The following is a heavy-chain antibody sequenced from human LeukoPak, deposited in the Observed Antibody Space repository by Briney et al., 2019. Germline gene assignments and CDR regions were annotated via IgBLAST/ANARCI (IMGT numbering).Heavy chain of an antibody. CDR2: IYYRGST. CDR3: ARGGYYDSSGHAFDI. Sequence: SETLSLTCTVSGGSISSYYWSWIRQPPGKGLEWIGYIYYRGSTNYNPSLKSRVTISVATSKNQFSLKLSSVTAADTAVYYCARGGYYDSSGHAFDIWGQGTMVTVSS. V-gene: IGHV4-59*01. D-gene: IGHD3-22*01. CDR1: GGSISSYY. J-gene: IGHJ3*02.